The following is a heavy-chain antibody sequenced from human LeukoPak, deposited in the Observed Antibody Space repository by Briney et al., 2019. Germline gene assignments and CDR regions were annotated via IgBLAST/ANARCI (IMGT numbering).Heavy chain of an antibody. CDR1: GGTFSSYA. D-gene: IGHD6-13*01. J-gene: IGHJ5*02. Sequence: GASVKVSRKASGGTFSSYAIGWVRQAPGQGLEWMGRIIPIFGTANYAQKFQGRVTITTDESTSTAYMELSSLRSEDTAVYYCARDGYSSSWYGSYWFDPWGQGTLVTVSS. V-gene: IGHV1-69*05. CDR3: ARDGYSSSWYGSYWFDP. CDR2: IIPIFGTA.